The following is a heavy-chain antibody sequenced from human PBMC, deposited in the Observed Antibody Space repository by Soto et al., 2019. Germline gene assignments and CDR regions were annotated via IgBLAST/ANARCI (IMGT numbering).Heavy chain of an antibody. Sequence: QVQLVQSGAEVKKPGASVKVSCKASGCTFTNFGISWVRQAPGQGLEWMGWISAYSGNTNYAQNFQGRVTMTTDTTTITAYMELRSLRSDDMAVYYCARGRTPIDDWGPGTLVTVSS. CDR2: ISAYSGNT. CDR3: ARGRTPIDD. D-gene: IGHD2-15*01. J-gene: IGHJ4*02. V-gene: IGHV1-18*03. CDR1: GCTFTNFG.